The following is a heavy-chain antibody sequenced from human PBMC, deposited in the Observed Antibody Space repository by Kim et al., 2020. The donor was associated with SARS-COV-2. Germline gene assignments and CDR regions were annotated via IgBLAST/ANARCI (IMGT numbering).Heavy chain of an antibody. D-gene: IGHD3-16*01. J-gene: IGHJ4*02. CDR1: GGSISSGGYY. Sequence: SETLSLTCTVSGGSISSGGYYWSWIRQHPGKGLEWIGYIYYSGSTYYNPSLKSRVTISVDTSKNQFSLKLSSVTAADTAVYYCARVGTQAYSSMITFGGAFDYWGQGTLVTVSS. CDR3: ARVGTQAYSSMITFGGAFDY. CDR2: IYYSGST. V-gene: IGHV4-31*03.